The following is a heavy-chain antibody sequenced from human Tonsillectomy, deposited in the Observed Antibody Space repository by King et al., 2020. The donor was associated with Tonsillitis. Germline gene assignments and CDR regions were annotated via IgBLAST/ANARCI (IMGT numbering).Heavy chain of an antibody. CDR3: ARDLFTVPGHRYNSALDV. Sequence: VQLVESGGGVVQPGRSLRLTCAASGLIFRAFAMHWVRQAPGKGLEWVAIISSDGAKTYYADSVKGRFIISRDNSQSNLFLQMNSLTPEDTALYYCARDLFTVPGHRYNSALDVWGQGTTVTVS. CDR2: ISSDGAKT. J-gene: IGHJ6*02. CDR1: GLIFRAFA. V-gene: IGHV3-30*04. D-gene: IGHD5-18*01.